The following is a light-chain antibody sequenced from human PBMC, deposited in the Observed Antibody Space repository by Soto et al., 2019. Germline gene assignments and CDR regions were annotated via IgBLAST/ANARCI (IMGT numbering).Light chain of an antibody. CDR1: SSDVGSSNL. Sequence: QSVLTQPASMSGSPGQSIAFSCTGTSSDVGSSNLVSWYQQHPGKAPKLLIYEVSKRPSGVSNRFSGSKSGNTASLTISGLQAEDEADYYCCSYAGSSTNVFGTGTKVTVL. J-gene: IGLJ1*01. V-gene: IGLV2-23*02. CDR3: CSYAGSSTNV. CDR2: EVS.